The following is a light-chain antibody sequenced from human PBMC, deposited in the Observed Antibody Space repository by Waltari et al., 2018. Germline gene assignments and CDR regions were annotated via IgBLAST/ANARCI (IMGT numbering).Light chain of an antibody. Sequence: SYEVAQPPSVSVSPGQTAKITCSGHDLGDKFVCWYQQRPGQSPVLVIYQDTKRPSGIPERCSGSNSGTTATLTIRGTQTVDEADYYCQAWDSNTGVFGGGTKLTVL. V-gene: IGLV3-1*01. CDR2: QDT. J-gene: IGLJ3*02. CDR1: DLGDKF. CDR3: QAWDSNTGV.